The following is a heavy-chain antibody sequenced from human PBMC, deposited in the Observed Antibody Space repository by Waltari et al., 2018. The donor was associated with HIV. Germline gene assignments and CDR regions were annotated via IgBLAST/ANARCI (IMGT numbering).Heavy chain of an antibody. V-gene: IGHV2-70*15. CDR1: EFPLTHSGMS. CDR3: ARIVDYGDYVDS. D-gene: IGHD4-17*01. Sequence: QVTLRESGPALVKPTQTLTLTCTFSEFPLTHSGMSVTWIRQPPGKALECLARLDWDDKKYFNTSVKTRLTLSNVFSKNQVVLTMTNMDPVDTATYYCARIVDYGDYVDSWGQGTLVTVSS. J-gene: IGHJ4*02. CDR2: LDWDDKK.